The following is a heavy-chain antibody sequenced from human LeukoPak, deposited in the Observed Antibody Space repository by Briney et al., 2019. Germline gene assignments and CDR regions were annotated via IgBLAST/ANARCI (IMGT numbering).Heavy chain of an antibody. V-gene: IGHV4-59*08. CDR2: ICYSGST. Sequence: PSETLSLTCTVSGGSISSYYWSWIRQPPGKGLEWIGYICYSGSTNYNPSLKSRVTISVDTSKNQFSLKLSSVTAADTAVYYCARVQAAAGTRYYYYGMDVWGQGTTVTVSS. CDR3: ARVQAAAGTRYYYYGMDV. D-gene: IGHD6-13*01. CDR1: GGSISSYY. J-gene: IGHJ6*02.